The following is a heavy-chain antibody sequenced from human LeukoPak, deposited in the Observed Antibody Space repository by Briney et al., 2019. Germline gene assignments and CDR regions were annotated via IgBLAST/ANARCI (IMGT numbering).Heavy chain of an antibody. CDR2: IYESGST. Sequence: PETLSLTCTLSRGSLSSSSYYWGWLRQPPGKGLEWLGSIYESGSTSYNPSFKSRVTISVDPSKNQSSLKLSSVTAADTAVYYCARHSGYSYGYAYYYYYMDVWGKGTTVTVSS. J-gene: IGHJ6*03. D-gene: IGHD5-18*01. CDR1: RGSLSSSSYY. V-gene: IGHV4-39*01. CDR3: ARHSGYSYGYAYYYYYMDV.